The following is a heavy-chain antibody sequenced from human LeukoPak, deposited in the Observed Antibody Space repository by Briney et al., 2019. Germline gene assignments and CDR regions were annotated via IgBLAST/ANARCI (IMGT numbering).Heavy chain of an antibody. CDR3: ASDGSSGWYGWFDP. V-gene: IGHV4-34*01. CDR2: INHSGST. Sequence: PSETLSLICAVYGGSFSGYYWSWIRQPPGKGLEWIGEINHSGSTNYNPSLKSRVTISVDTSKNQFSLKLSSVTAADTAVYYCASDGSSGWYGWFDPWGQGTLVTVSS. D-gene: IGHD6-19*01. J-gene: IGHJ5*02. CDR1: GGSFSGYY.